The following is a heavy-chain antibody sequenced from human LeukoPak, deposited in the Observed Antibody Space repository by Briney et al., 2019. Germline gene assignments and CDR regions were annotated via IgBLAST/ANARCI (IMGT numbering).Heavy chain of an antibody. D-gene: IGHD1-26*01. Sequence: GGSLRLSCAASGFTFSSYSMTWVRQAPGEGLEWVSVISASGSITYYADSVKGRFTISRDNSKNTLYLQMNSLRAEDTAVYYCAKYRHDSGGGRNFDYWGQGTLVTVSS. V-gene: IGHV3-23*01. CDR2: ISASGSIT. CDR1: GFTFSSYS. J-gene: IGHJ4*02. CDR3: AKYRHDSGGGRNFDY.